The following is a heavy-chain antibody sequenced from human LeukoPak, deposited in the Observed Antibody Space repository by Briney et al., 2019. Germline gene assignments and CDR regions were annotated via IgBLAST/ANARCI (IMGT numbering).Heavy chain of an antibody. CDR3: AREVVVPAAYGYYFDY. CDR2: INHSGST. D-gene: IGHD2-2*01. CDR1: GGSFSGYS. V-gene: IGHV4-34*01. Sequence: KSSETLSLTCAVYGGSFSGYSWSWIRQPPGKGLEWIGEINHSGSTNYNPSLKSRVTISVDTSKKQFSLKLSSVTAADTAVYYCAREVVVPAAYGYYFDYWGQGTLVTVSS. J-gene: IGHJ4*02.